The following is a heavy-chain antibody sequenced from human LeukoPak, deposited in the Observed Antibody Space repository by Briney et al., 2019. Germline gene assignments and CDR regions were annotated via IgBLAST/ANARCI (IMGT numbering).Heavy chain of an antibody. D-gene: IGHD4-17*01. CDR2: ISSSSSYI. CDR3: ASGYGDYYDAFDI. J-gene: IGHJ3*02. CDR1: GFTFSSYS. V-gene: IGHV3-21*01. Sequence: GGSLRLSCAASGFTFSSYSMNWVRQAPGKGLEWVSSISSSSSYIYYADSVKGRFTISRDNAKNSLYLQMNSLRAEDTAVYYCASGYGDYYDAFDIWGQGTMVTVSS.